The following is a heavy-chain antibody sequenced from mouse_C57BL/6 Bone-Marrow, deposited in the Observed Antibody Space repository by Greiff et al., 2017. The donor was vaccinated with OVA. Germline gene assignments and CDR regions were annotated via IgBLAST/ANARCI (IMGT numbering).Heavy chain of an antibody. CDR1: GYTFTSYW. J-gene: IGHJ4*01. CDR2: IDPSDSYT. V-gene: IGHV1-69*01. D-gene: IGHD1-1*01. Sequence: QVQLHQPGAELVMPGASVKLSCKASGYTFTSYWMHWVKQRPGQGLEWIGEIDPSDSYTNYNQKFKGKSTLTVDKSSSTAYMQLSSLTSEDSAVYYCARDTTVVDYYAMDYWGQGTSVTVSS. CDR3: ARDTTVVDYYAMDY.